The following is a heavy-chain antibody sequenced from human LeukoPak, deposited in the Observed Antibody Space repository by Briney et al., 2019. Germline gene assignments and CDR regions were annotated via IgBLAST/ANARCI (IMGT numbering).Heavy chain of an antibody. J-gene: IGHJ4*02. CDR1: GGTFSGYA. V-gene: IGHV1-69*05. CDR2: IIPIFGTA. CDR3: ARGEGYYSSGWYWVLGFDY. D-gene: IGHD6-19*01. Sequence: ASVKVSCKASGGTFSGYAISWVRQAPGQGLEWMGGIIPIFGTANYSQKFQGRVTITTDESTSTSCMELSSLRSEDTAVYYCARGEGYYSSGWYWVLGFDYWGQGTLVTVSS.